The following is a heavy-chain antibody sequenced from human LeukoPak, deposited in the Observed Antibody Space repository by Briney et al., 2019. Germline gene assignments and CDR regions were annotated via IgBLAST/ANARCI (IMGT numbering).Heavy chain of an antibody. V-gene: IGHV3-7*01. CDR3: ARGGWSRFEY. D-gene: IGHD2-15*01. CDR2: IKADESEK. CDR1: GFTFSSYL. Sequence: PGGSLRLSCAASGFTFSSYLMTWVRQAPGRGLEWVASIKADESEKYYEDSVKDRFTVSRDNAKNSLNLQVSSLRAEDTAIYYCARGGWSRFEYWGQGTLVTVSS. J-gene: IGHJ4*02.